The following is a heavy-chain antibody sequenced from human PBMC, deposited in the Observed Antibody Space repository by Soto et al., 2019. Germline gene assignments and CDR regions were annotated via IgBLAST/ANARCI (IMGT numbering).Heavy chain of an antibody. CDR2: IYYSGST. V-gene: IGHV4-59*01. CDR1: GGSISSYY. Sequence: SETLSLTCTVSGGSISSYYWSWIRQPPGKGLEWIGYIYYSGSTNYNPSLKSRVTISVDTSKNQFSLKLSSVTAADTAVYYCARGPGIPFDWFDPWGQGTLDTVSS. D-gene: IGHD3-16*01. CDR3: ARGPGIPFDWFDP. J-gene: IGHJ5*02.